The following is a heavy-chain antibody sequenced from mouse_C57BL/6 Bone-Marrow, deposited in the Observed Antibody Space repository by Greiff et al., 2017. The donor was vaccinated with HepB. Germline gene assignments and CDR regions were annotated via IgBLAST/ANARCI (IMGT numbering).Heavy chain of an antibody. CDR3: ARHITRDY. CDR2: IWSDGST. V-gene: IGHV2-6*02. CDR1: GFSFTSYG. D-gene: IGHD1-1*01. Sequence: VQLMESGPGLVAPSQSLSISCTASGFSFTSYGVHWVRQPPGKGLEWLVVIWSDGSTTYNSAPKSRLSIIKDNTKSQVFLEMNSHQTDDTAMYYCARHITRDYWGRGTAVTVSA. J-gene: IGHJ4*01.